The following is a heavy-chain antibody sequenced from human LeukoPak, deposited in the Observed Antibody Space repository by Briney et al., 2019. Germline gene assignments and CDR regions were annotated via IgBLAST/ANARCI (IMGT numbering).Heavy chain of an antibody. V-gene: IGHV1-3*02. CDR3: ARDQRGPFDI. J-gene: IGHJ3*02. CDR2: SNAGNGGI. CDR1: GYTFTAYP. Sequence: GASVKVSCKASGYTFTAYPIHWVRPAPGQRLEWMGWSNAGNGGIKYSQDFQGRVTITRDASASTTYMELSSLTSDDMAVYYCARDQRGPFDIWGQGTMVTVSS.